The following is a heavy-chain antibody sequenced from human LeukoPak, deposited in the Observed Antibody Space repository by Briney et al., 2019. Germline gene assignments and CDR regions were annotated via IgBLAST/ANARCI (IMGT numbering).Heavy chain of an antibody. J-gene: IGHJ6*03. CDR3: ARGRRRYSSSSYYMDD. CDR1: GGSFSGYY. Sequence: SETLSLTCAVYGGSFSGYYWSWIRQPPGKGLEWIGEIHHSGSTNYNPSLKSRVTISVDTSKNQFSLKLTSVTAADTAVYYCARGRRRYSSSSYYMDDWGKGTTVTVSS. D-gene: IGHD6-6*01. CDR2: IHHSGST. V-gene: IGHV4-34*01.